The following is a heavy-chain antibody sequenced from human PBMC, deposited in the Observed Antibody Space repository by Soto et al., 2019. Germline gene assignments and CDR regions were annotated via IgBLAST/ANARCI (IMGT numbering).Heavy chain of an antibody. CDR1: GYTFTSYG. J-gene: IGHJ1*01. Sequence: ASVKVSCKASGYTFTSYGISWVRQAPGQGLEWMGWISAYNGNTNYAQKFQERVTITRDMSTSTAYMELSSLRSEDTAVYYCAAGAPTYYYDSSGYSTFQHWGQGTLVTVSS. V-gene: IGHV1-18*01. D-gene: IGHD3-22*01. CDR2: ISAYNGNT. CDR3: AAGAPTYYYDSSGYSTFQH.